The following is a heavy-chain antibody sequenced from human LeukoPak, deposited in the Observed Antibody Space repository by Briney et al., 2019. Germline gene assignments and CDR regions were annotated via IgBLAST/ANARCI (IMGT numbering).Heavy chain of an antibody. CDR3: ARDLGYYDSSGYSLGFDY. Sequence: ASVKVSCKASGYTFTGYYMHWVRQAPGQGLEWMGWINPNSGGTNYAQKFQGRVTMTRDTSISTAYMELSRLRSDDTAVYYCARDLGYYDSSGYSLGFDYWGQGTLVTVSS. J-gene: IGHJ4*02. CDR2: INPNSGGT. V-gene: IGHV1-2*02. CDR1: GYTFTGYY. D-gene: IGHD3-22*01.